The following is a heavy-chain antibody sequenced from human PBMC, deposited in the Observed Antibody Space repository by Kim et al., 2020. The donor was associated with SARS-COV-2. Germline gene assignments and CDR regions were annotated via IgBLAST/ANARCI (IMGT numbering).Heavy chain of an antibody. J-gene: IGHJ4*02. CDR1: GFTFSSYG. D-gene: IGHD2-2*01. CDR2: ISYDGSNK. CDR3: AKGGRVVVPAATDY. V-gene: IGHV3-30*18. Sequence: GGSLRLSCAASGFTFSSYGMHWVRQAPGKGLEWVAVISYDGSNKYYADSVKGRFTISRDNSKNTLYLQMNSLRAEDTAVYYCAKGGRVVVPAATDYWGQGTLVTVSS.